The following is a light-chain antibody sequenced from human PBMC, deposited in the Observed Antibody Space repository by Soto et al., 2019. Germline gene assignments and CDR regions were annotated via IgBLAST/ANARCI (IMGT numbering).Light chain of an antibody. CDR3: CSYGGYFWV. Sequence: QSALTQPRSVSGSPGQSVTIFCTGTSSDVGGYDYVSWFQHHPGKVPKLMIYDVTKRPSGVPDRFSASKSGNTASLTISGLQAEDEAYYYCCSYGGYFWVFGGGTKLTVL. CDR1: SSDVGGYDY. V-gene: IGLV2-11*01. CDR2: DVT. J-gene: IGLJ3*02.